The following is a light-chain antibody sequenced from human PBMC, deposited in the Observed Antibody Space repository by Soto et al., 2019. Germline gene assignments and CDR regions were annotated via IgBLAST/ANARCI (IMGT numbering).Light chain of an antibody. J-gene: IGKJ4*01. CDR1: RSVDSH. CDR3: QQRGNWPPLT. Sequence: EVVLTQSPATLSLSPGDTATLSCRARRSVDSHLAWYQHKPGQAPRLLIFEASTRAMGVPARFSGSGSGTHFTLTINSLEPEDFAVYYCQQRGNWPPLTFGGGTKVDIK. CDR2: EAS. V-gene: IGKV3-11*01.